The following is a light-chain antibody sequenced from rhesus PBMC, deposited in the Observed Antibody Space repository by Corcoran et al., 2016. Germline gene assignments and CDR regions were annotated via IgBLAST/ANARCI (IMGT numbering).Light chain of an antibody. V-gene: IGKV1-33*01. J-gene: IGKJ3*01. CDR3: QQRYSYPFT. Sequence: EIHMTQSPSSLSASVGDKVTITCRASQGITKDLAWYQQKPGKTPKLLISTASNLKIGVPSRFSGSVSGTDFTLTISSLQPEDFAVYYCQQRYSYPFTFGPGTKLDIK. CDR2: TAS. CDR1: QGITKD.